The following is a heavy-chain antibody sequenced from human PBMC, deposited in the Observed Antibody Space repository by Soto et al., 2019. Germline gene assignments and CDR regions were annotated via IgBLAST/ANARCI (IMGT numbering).Heavy chain of an antibody. CDR2: VYHNGRT. CDR1: GGSIDNYY. J-gene: IGHJ6*02. D-gene: IGHD2-2*01. V-gene: IGHV4-59*01. Sequence: SETLSLTCSVSGGSIDNYYWSWIRQAPGKGLEWLGYVYHNGRTSYNPSLKSRVTISVDTSKNQFSLKLSSVTAADTAVYYCARGFILVPAATRDYYYYGMDVWGQGTTVTVSS. CDR3: ARGFILVPAATRDYYYYGMDV.